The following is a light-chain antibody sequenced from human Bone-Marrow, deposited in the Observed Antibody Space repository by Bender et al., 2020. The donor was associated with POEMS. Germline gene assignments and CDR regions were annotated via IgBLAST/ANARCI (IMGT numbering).Light chain of an antibody. CDR3: SSSEGTYNLI. CDR2: DEN. CDR1: SSDIGGYNY. Sequence: QSALTQPASVSGSPGQSITIPCTGTSSDIGGYNYVSWYQQHPGKAPKLMILDENERPSGVSKRFSGSKSGNAASLTVSGLQLEDEADYFCSSSEGTYNLIFGGGTKLTVL. J-gene: IGLJ2*01. V-gene: IGLV2-14*03.